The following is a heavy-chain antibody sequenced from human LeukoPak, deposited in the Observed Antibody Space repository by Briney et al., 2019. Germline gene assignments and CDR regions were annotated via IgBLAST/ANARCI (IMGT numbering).Heavy chain of an antibody. J-gene: IGHJ6*03. Sequence: ASVKVSCKASGDTFTSYDSNWVQHATGQGLEWRGWMNPNSGNTGYAQKFQGRVTMTRNTSISTAYMALSRLRSEDTAVYYCAREVAAAGSLDYYYYYMDVWGKGTTVTVSS. CDR2: MNPNSGNT. CDR1: GDTFTSYD. V-gene: IGHV1-8*01. CDR3: AREVAAAGSLDYYYYYMDV. D-gene: IGHD6-13*01.